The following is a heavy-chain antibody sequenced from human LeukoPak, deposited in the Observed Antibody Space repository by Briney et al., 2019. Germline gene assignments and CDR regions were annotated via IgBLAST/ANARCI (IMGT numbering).Heavy chain of an antibody. CDR3: ARSQGSGGYYYYYMDV. D-gene: IGHD3-10*01. CDR1: GYTFTGYY. Sequence: ASVKVSCKASGYTFTGYYMHWVRQAPGQGLEWMGWINPNSGGTNYAQKFQGRVTMTRDTSISTAYMELSRLRSDDTAVYYCARSQGSGGYYYYYMDVWGKGTTVTVSS. V-gene: IGHV1-2*02. CDR2: INPNSGGT. J-gene: IGHJ6*03.